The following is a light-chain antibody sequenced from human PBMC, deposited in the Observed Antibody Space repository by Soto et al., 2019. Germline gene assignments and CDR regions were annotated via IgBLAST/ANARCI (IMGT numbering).Light chain of an antibody. J-gene: IGKJ1*01. CDR3: QQRSNWPWT. CDR2: DAS. CDR1: QSVSSY. Sequence: EIVLTQSPATLSLSPGERATLSCRASQSVSSYLAWYQQKPGQSPRLLIYDASNRATGIPARFSGSVSGTDFTLTISSLGPEDFAVYYCQQRSNWPWTFGQGTKVEIK. V-gene: IGKV3-11*01.